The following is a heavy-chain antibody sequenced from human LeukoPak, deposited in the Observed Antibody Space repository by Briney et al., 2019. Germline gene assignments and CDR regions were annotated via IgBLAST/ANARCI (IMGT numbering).Heavy chain of an antibody. CDR1: GFTVSSNY. CDR2: IYSGGST. Sequence: PGGSLRLSCAASGFTVSSNYMSWVRQAPGKGLEWVSVIYSGGSTYYADSVKGRFTISRDNSKNTLYLQMNSLRAEDTAVYYCAREDWWDSYGTPNYYGMDVWGQGTTVTVSS. D-gene: IGHD5-18*01. J-gene: IGHJ6*02. CDR3: AREDWWDSYGTPNYYGMDV. V-gene: IGHV3-53*01.